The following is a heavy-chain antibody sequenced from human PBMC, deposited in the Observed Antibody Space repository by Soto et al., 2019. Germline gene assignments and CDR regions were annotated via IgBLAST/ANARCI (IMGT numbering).Heavy chain of an antibody. V-gene: IGHV1-18*01. Sequence: QVQLVQSGAEVKKPGASVKVSCKTSGYTFTNFGITWVRQAPGQGLEWMGWISAYNGNTNYAQKFKGRVTMTTDTSTSTAYMEVRRLRSDVTAVYYCARGGTPFDYWGQGTLVTVSS. D-gene: IGHD3-16*01. CDR2: ISAYNGNT. J-gene: IGHJ4*02. CDR3: ARGGTPFDY. CDR1: GYTFTNFG.